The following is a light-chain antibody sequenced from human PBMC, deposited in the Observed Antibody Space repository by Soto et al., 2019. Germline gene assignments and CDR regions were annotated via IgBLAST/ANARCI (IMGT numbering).Light chain of an antibody. CDR3: QQDDSPPYT. Sequence: DIVMTQSPDSLAVSLGERATINCKSSQSVLYSSNNKNYLGWYQQKPGQTPNLLIYWASTRDSRVPDRFSGSVSGTDFTLTIRSLQADDVAIYYIQQDDSPPYTFGQGTRLEIK. CDR2: WAS. J-gene: IGKJ2*01. CDR1: QSVLYSSNNKNY. V-gene: IGKV4-1*01.